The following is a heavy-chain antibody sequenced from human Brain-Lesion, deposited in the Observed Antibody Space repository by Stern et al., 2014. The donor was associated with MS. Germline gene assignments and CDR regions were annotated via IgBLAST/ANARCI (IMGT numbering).Heavy chain of an antibody. CDR1: GGSISSSNW. V-gene: IGHV4-4*02. Sequence: QVQLVESGPGLVKPSGTLSLTCAVSGGSISSSNWWSWVRQSPGKGLEWIGESDHSGSTIYNPSLKSRVTVSVDQSKNRISLNLRSVPAADPALYFCARFPASRPHVFDSWGQGTLVTVSS. CDR3: ARFPASRPHVFDS. CDR2: SDHSGST. D-gene: IGHD6-13*01. J-gene: IGHJ4*02.